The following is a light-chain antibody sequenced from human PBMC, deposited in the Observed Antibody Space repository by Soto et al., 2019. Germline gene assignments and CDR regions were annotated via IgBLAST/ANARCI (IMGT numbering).Light chain of an antibody. Sequence: QSALTQPPSASGSPGQSVAISCTGTSSDVGGYNYVPWYQQHPGKAPKLMIYEITKRPSGVPDRFSGSKSGNTASLTVSGLQAEDEADYYCSSYAGTNHLVFGGGTKLTVL. J-gene: IGLJ2*01. CDR2: EIT. CDR3: SSYAGTNHLV. V-gene: IGLV2-8*01. CDR1: SSDVGGYNY.